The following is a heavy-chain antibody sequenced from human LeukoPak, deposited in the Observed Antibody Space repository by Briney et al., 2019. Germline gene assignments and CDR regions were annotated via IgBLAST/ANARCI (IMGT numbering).Heavy chain of an antibody. D-gene: IGHD3-22*01. CDR2: ISWNSGSI. J-gene: IGHJ4*02. Sequence: GRSLRLSCAASGFTFDDYAMHWVRHAPAKGLEWVSGISWNSGSIGYADSVKGRFTISRDNAKSSLYLQMNSLRAEDTALYYCAKDIDDSSGYPSFDYWGQGTLVTVSS. CDR3: AKDIDDSSGYPSFDY. CDR1: GFTFDDYA. V-gene: IGHV3-9*01.